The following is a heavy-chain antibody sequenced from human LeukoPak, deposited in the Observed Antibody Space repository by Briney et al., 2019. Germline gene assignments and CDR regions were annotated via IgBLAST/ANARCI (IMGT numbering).Heavy chain of an antibody. Sequence: GESLKISCKGSGYSFTSYWVGWVRQMPGKGLEWMGIIYPGDSDTRYSPSFQGQVTISADKSICTAYLQWSSLKASDTAIYYCARHAGDYIYGSGYHYYYYMDVWGKGTTVTVSS. D-gene: IGHD3-10*01. CDR1: GYSFTSYW. V-gene: IGHV5-51*01. CDR2: IYPGDSDT. J-gene: IGHJ6*03. CDR3: ARHAGDYIYGSGYHYYYYMDV.